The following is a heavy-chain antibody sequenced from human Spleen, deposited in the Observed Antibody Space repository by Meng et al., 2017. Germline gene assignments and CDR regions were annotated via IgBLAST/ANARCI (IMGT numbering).Heavy chain of an antibody. CDR2: IIPIFEAA. CDR3: ARGVAAVGKGFDP. V-gene: IGHV1-69*01. Sequence: QGQLVQAGAEGKKPGSSVKVSCKVSEGKFGTYTINWMRQAPGQGLGWVGGIIPIFEAANSAQKFHGRVTITADDSTTTSYMEVSSLRSEDTAVYYCARGVAAVGKGFDPWGQGTLVTVSS. J-gene: IGHJ5*02. D-gene: IGHD6-13*01. CDR1: EGKFGTYT.